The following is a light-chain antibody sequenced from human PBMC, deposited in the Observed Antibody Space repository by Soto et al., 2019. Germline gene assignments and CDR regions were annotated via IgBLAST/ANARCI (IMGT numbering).Light chain of an antibody. CDR3: QQYNNWPPWT. CDR2: DAS. V-gene: IGKV3-15*01. Sequence: EIVMTQSPATLSVSPGGXATLSCRASQSISSNLAWFQQKPGQAPRLLIYDASIRATGIPARFSGSGSGTEFTLTISSLQSEDFAVYYCQQYNNWPPWTFGQGTKVDSK. CDR1: QSISSN. J-gene: IGKJ1*01.